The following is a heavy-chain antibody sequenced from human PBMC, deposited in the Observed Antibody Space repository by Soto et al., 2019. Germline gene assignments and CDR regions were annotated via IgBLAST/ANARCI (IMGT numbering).Heavy chain of an antibody. CDR2: ISYDGSNK. CDR3: ASSSWQLAGGGGMDV. Sequence: QVQLVESGGGVVQPGRSLRLSCAASGFTFSSYAMHWVRQAPGKGLEWVAVISYDGSNKYYADSVKGRFTISRDNSKNTLDLQMNSLRAEDTAVYYCASSSWQLAGGGGMDVWGQGTTVTVSS. D-gene: IGHD6-13*01. V-gene: IGHV3-30-3*01. J-gene: IGHJ6*02. CDR1: GFTFSSYA.